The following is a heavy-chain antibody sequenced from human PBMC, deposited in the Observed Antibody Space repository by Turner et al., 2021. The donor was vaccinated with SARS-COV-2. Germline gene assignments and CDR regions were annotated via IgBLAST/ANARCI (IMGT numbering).Heavy chain of an antibody. CDR1: GFTFSTYG. D-gene: IGHD2-15*01. Sequence: QVQLVESGGGVVQPGRSLRLSCVVSGFTFSTYGMHWVRQAPGKGLGWVAVIVNDGSQQHYADSVKGRFIISRDNSKNTLFLQMNSLRAEDTALYYCARDDIVPDNGLDIWGQGTMVTVSS. CDR3: ARDDIVPDNGLDI. V-gene: IGHV3-33*01. J-gene: IGHJ3*02. CDR2: IVNDGSQQ.